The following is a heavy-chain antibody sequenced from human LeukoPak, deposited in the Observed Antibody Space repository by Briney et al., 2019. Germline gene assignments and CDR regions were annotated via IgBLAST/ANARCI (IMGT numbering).Heavy chain of an antibody. Sequence: SETLSLTCAVYGGSFSGYYWSWIRQPPGKGLEWIGEINHSGSTNYNPSLKSRVTMSVDTSKNQFSLKLSSVTAADTAVYYCASMVRGVIRRDDAFDIWGQGTMVTVSS. CDR2: INHSGST. V-gene: IGHV4-34*01. D-gene: IGHD3-10*01. CDR3: ASMVRGVIRRDDAFDI. CDR1: GGSFSGYY. J-gene: IGHJ3*02.